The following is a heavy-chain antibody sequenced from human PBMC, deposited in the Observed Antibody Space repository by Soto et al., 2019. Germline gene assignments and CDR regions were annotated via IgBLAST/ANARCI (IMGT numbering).Heavy chain of an antibody. CDR2: VNPGGYST. J-gene: IGHJ4*02. Sequence: EVQLLQSGGGLVQPGGSLRLSCAASGFTFTSYSMTWVRQTPGKGLEWVAAVNPGGYSTYYADSVKGRFTISRDNSNKTRYLQMNSLRAEDTAVYYCAIDLRAGSGYDFDYRDQGTLVTVSS. CDR1: GFTFTSYS. CDR3: AIDLRAGSGYDFDY. V-gene: IGHV3-23*01. D-gene: IGHD5-12*01.